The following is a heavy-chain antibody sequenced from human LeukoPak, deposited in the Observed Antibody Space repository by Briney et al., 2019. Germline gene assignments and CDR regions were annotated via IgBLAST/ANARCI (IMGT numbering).Heavy chain of an antibody. CDR3: ARTGWYYYDSSGYYYDHYYCYGMDV. CDR2: INTNTGNP. Sequence: ASVKVSCKASGYTFTSYAMNWVRQAPGQGLEWMGWINTNTGNPTYAQGFTGRFVFSLDTSVSTAYLQISSLKAEDTAVYYCARTGWYYYDSSGYYYDHYYCYGMDVWGQGTTVTVSS. J-gene: IGHJ6*02. V-gene: IGHV7-4-1*02. D-gene: IGHD3-22*01. CDR1: GYTFTSYA.